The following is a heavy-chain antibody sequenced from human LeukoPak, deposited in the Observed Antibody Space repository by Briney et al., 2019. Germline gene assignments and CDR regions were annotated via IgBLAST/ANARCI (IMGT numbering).Heavy chain of an antibody. CDR2: IYYSGST. V-gene: IGHV4-39*07. Sequence: SETLSLTCTVSGGSISSSSYYWGWIRQPPGKGLEWIGSIYYSGSTYYNPSLKSRVTISVDTSKNQFSLNLSSVTAADTAVYYCARDVVVVPAAIHYGMDVWGQGTTVTVSS. CDR1: GGSISSSSYY. CDR3: ARDVVVVPAAIHYGMDV. D-gene: IGHD2-2*01. J-gene: IGHJ6*02.